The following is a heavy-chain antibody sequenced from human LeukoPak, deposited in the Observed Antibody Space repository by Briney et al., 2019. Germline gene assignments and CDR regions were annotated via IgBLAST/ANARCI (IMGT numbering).Heavy chain of an antibody. Sequence: SQTLSLTCTVSGGSISSGSYYWSWIRQPAGKGLEWIGRIYTSGSTNYNPSLKSRVTISVDTSKNQFSLKLSSVTDADTAVYYCATGGDSSGYYYFDYWGQGTLVTVSS. D-gene: IGHD3-22*01. J-gene: IGHJ4*02. CDR3: ATGGDSSGYYYFDY. CDR1: GGSISSGSYY. V-gene: IGHV4-61*02. CDR2: IYTSGST.